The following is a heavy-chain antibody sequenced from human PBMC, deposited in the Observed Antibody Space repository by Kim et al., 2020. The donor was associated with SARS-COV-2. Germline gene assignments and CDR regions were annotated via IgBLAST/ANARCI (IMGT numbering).Heavy chain of an antibody. J-gene: IGHJ4*02. V-gene: IGHV1-69*13. CDR1: GGTFSSYA. CDR2: IIPIFGTA. D-gene: IGHD3-9*01. CDR3: AGGADYDILTGYFLGYFDD. Sequence: SVKVSCKASGGTFSSYAISWVRQAPRQGLEWMGGIIPIFGTANYAQKFQGRVTITADESTSTAYMELSSLRSEDTAVDYCAGGADYDILTGYFLGYFDDWGQGTLVTVSS.